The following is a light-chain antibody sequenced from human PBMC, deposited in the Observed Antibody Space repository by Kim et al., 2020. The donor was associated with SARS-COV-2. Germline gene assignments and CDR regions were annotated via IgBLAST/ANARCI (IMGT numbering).Light chain of an antibody. CDR2: GNS. CDR1: SSNIGAGYD. CDR3: QSYDSSLSGWGV. V-gene: IGLV1-40*01. Sequence: QPVLTQPPSVSGAPGQRVTISCTGSSSNIGAGYDVHWYQHLPGTAPKLLIYGNSNRPSGVPDRFSGSKSGTSASLAITGLQAEDEADYYCQSYDSSLSGWGVFGGGTQLTVL. J-gene: IGLJ3*02.